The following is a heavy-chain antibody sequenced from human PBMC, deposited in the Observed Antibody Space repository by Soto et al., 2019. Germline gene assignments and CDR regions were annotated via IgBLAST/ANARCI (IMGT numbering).Heavy chain of an antibody. CDR1: GGSISRGGYY. V-gene: IGHV4-31*03. Sequence: SETLSLTCTVSGGSISRGGYYWSWIRQHPGKGLEWIGYIYYSGSTHYNPSLKGRGTISVDTSKNQFSLKLSSVTAADTAVYYCARSSIKPQVFMYPFDSWSQGTLVTVSS. D-gene: IGHD3-3*01. CDR3: ARSSIKPQVFMYPFDS. CDR2: IYYSGST. J-gene: IGHJ4*02.